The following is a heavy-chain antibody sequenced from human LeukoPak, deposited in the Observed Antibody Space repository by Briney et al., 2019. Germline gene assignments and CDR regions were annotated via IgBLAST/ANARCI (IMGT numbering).Heavy chain of an antibody. J-gene: IGHJ4*02. D-gene: IGHD3-22*01. V-gene: IGHV3-11*01. Sequence: PGGSLRLSCAASGFTFSDYYMSWIRQAPGKGLEWVSYISSSGSTIYYADSVKGRFTISRDNAKNSLYLQMNSLRAEDTAVYYCARDRQRMSYYYDSSGYPFDYWGQGTLVTVSS. CDR3: ARDRQRMSYYYDSSGYPFDY. CDR1: GFTFSDYY. CDR2: ISSSGSTI.